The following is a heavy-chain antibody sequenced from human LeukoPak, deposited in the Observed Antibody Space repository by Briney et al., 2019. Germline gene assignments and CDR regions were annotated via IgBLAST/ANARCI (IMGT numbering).Heavy chain of an antibody. CDR2: INPNSGGT. Sequence: ASVKVSCKASGYTFTGYYMHWVRQAPGQGLEWMGWINPNSGGTNYAQKFRGRVTMTRDTSISTAYMELSRLRSDDTAVYYCARESHSSSSSFDYWGQGTLVTVSS. CDR1: GYTFTGYY. D-gene: IGHD6-6*01. CDR3: ARESHSSSSSFDY. J-gene: IGHJ4*02. V-gene: IGHV1-2*02.